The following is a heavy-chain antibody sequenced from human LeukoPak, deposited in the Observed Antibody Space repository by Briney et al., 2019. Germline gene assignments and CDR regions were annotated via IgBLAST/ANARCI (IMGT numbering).Heavy chain of an antibody. D-gene: IGHD3-22*01. CDR1: GFTFRSYA. CDR3: AKGYDSSGYYFNSHDY. CDR2: ISGSGGNT. V-gene: IGHV3-23*01. Sequence: GGPLRLSCAASGFTFRSYAMSWVRQAPGKGLEWVSTISGSGGNTYYADSVKGRFTISRDNSKNTVYVQMNSLRAEDTAVYYCAKGYDSSGYYFNSHDYWGQGTPVTVSS. J-gene: IGHJ4*02.